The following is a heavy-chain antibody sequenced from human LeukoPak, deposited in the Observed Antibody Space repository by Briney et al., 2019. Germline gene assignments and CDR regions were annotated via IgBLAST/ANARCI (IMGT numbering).Heavy chain of an antibody. Sequence: GGSLRLSCAASGFTFSIYAMSWVRQAPGKGLEWVSAISGSGGSTYYADSVKGRFTISRDNSKNTLYLQMNSLRAEDTAVYYCAREVEMATISYFDYWGQGTLVTVSS. CDR3: AREVEMATISYFDY. CDR1: GFTFSIYA. J-gene: IGHJ4*02. CDR2: ISGSGGST. D-gene: IGHD5-24*01. V-gene: IGHV3-23*01.